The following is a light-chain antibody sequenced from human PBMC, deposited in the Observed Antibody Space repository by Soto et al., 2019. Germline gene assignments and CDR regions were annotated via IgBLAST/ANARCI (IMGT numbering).Light chain of an antibody. Sequence: QSALTQPASLSGSPGQSITISCTGTSSDIGAYDYVSWFQQHPGKAPKLMISEVNNRPSGVSNRFSGSKSGNTAYLTISGLQVEHEAAYFCFSFKTTSTHVFGTGTKVTVL. CDR3: FSFKTTSTHV. CDR1: SSDIGAYDY. J-gene: IGLJ1*01. CDR2: EVN. V-gene: IGLV2-14*01.